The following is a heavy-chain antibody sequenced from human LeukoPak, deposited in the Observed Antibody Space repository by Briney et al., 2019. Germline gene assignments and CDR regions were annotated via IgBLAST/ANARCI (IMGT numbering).Heavy chain of an antibody. CDR3: TRGPHYYHGNPHDF. D-gene: IGHD4-23*01. V-gene: IGHV3-49*04. J-gene: IGHJ4*02. CDR2: IRSKDHGGTT. Sequence: GGSLRLSCTVAGFTFGDYALSWVRQAPGKGLEWLSFIRSKDHGGTTEYAASVKGRFTISRDDSNSIAYLQMNSLIIEDTAVYFCTRGPHYYHGNPHDFWGQGTRVTVSS. CDR1: GFTFGDYA.